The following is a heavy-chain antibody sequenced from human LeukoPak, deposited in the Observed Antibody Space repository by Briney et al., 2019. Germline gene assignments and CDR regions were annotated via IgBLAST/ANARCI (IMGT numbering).Heavy chain of an antibody. CDR2: IYYSGST. J-gene: IGHJ6*02. V-gene: IGHV4-59*01. CDR3: ARERDYGDYYYGMDV. Sequence: SETLSLTCTVSGGSISSYYWSWIRQPPGKGLEWIGYIYYSGSTNYNPSPKSRVTISVDTSKNQFSLKLSSVTAADTAVYYCARERDYGDYYYGMDVWGQGTTVTVSS. CDR1: GGSISSYY. D-gene: IGHD4-17*01.